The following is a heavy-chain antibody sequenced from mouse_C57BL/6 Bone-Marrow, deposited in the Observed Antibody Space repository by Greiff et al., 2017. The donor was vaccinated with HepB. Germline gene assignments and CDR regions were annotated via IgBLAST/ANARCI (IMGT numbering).Heavy chain of an antibody. V-gene: IGHV2-6-1*01. Sequence: VQLQQSGPGLVAPSQSLSITCTVSGFSLTSYGVHWVRQPPGKGLEWLVVIWSDGSTTYNSALKSRLSISKDNSKSQVVLKMNSLQTDDTAMYYCARHRYYGSRGAMDYWGQGTSVTVSS. CDR2: IWSDGST. D-gene: IGHD1-1*01. J-gene: IGHJ4*01. CDR1: GFSLTSYG. CDR3: ARHRYYGSRGAMDY.